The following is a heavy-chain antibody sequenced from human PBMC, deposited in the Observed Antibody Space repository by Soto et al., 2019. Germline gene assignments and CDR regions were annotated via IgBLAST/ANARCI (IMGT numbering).Heavy chain of an antibody. CDR1: GFTFNNYW. CDR2: IKQDGNEK. V-gene: IGHV3-7*05. J-gene: IGHJ4*02. CDR3: TRITSLAGVY. Sequence: VQLVESGGALVQPGGSLRLSCAVSGFTFNNYWMSWVRQAPGKGLEWVANIKQDGNEKYYVDSVKGRFTISRDNAKNSPNLQMNSLRAEDTAVYYCTRITSLAGVYWGQGTLVTVSS. D-gene: IGHD3-10*01.